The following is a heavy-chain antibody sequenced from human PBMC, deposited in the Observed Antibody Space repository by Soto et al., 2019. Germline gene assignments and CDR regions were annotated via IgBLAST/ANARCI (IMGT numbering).Heavy chain of an antibody. CDR2: ISSSGSTI. CDR3: ARESGSYYHTPGEFDY. CDR1: GFTFSSYE. D-gene: IGHD1-26*01. V-gene: IGHV3-48*03. J-gene: IGHJ4*02. Sequence: VGSLRLSCAASGFTFSSYEMNWVRQAPGKGLEWVSYISSSGSTIYYADSVKGRFTISRDNAKNSLYLQMNSLRAEDTAVYYCARESGSYYHTPGEFDYWGQGTLVTVSS.